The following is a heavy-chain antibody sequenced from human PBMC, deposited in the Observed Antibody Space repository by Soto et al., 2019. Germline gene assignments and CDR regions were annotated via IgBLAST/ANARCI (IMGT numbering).Heavy chain of an antibody. CDR1: GFTFSSYA. CDR3: AKLSSGYCSGGACYPADY. D-gene: IGHD2-15*01. CDR2: MSGTGGSA. Sequence: EVQLLESGGGLVQPGGSLRLSCAASGFTFSSYAMSWVRQAPGKGLEWVSDMSGTGGSAYYADSMKGRFTISRDNSKNTLYLQMNSVRAEDTPVYYCAKLSSGYCSGGACYPADYWGQGTLVTVSS. J-gene: IGHJ4*02. V-gene: IGHV3-23*01.